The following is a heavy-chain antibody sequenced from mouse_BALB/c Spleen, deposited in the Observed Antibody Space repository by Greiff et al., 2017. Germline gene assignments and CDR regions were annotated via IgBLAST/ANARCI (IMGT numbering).Heavy chain of an antibody. V-gene: IGHV1-7*01. CDR3: ARVGSSHYYYAMDY. CDR2: INPSTGYT. D-gene: IGHD1-1*01. J-gene: IGHJ4*01. Sequence: VQLQQSGAELAKPGASVKMSCKASGYTFTSYWMHWVQQRPGQGLEWIGYINPSTGYTEYNQKFKDKATLTADKSSSTAYMQLSSLTSEDSAVYYCARVGSSHYYYAMDYWGQGTSVTVSA. CDR1: GYTFTSYW.